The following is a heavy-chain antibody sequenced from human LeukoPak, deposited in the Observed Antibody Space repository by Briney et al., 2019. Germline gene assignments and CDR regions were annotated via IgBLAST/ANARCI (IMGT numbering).Heavy chain of an antibody. D-gene: IGHD6-13*01. CDR3: AREEGISFPEVYFDY. CDR2: INPNSGGT. J-gene: IGHJ4*02. Sequence: ASVKVSCKASGYTVTGYYMHWVRQAPGQGLEWMGWINPNSGGTNYAQKFQGWVTMTRDTSISTAYMELSRLRSDDTAVYYCAREEGISFPEVYFDYWGQGTLVTVSS. CDR1: GYTVTGYY. V-gene: IGHV1-2*04.